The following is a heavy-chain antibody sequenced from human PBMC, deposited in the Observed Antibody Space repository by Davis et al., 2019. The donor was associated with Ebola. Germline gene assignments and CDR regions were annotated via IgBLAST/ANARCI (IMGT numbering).Heavy chain of an antibody. CDR3: ARVGESPLWYYDSSGTGNWFDP. CDR2: IYTSGRT. V-gene: IGHV4-4*07. J-gene: IGHJ5*02. Sequence: PSETLSLTCAVSGGSISSYYWSWIRQPAGKGLEWIGRIYTSGRTNYNPSLKSRVTMSVDTSKNQFSLKLSSVTAADTAVYYCARVGESPLWYYDSSGTGNWFDPWGQGTLVTVSS. CDR1: GGSISSYY. D-gene: IGHD3-22*01.